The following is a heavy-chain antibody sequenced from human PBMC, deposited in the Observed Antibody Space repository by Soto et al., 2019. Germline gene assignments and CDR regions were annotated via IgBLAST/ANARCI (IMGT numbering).Heavy chain of an antibody. J-gene: IGHJ5*01. V-gene: IGHV4-30-4*01. D-gene: IGHD2-15*01. CDR3: AREKRVAPINFLRARIVQSRSSWFDS. CDR2: IYHSGSP. CDR1: GGSINTGDFY. Sequence: PSETLSLTCTVSGGSINTGDFYWSGIRQPPGQGLEWIGKIYHSGSPCHSPSLNSRPTISIDTSNNQCSLTLSSLTAASMAVYYYAREKRVAPINFLRARIVQSRSSWFDSWGQGILVTVSS.